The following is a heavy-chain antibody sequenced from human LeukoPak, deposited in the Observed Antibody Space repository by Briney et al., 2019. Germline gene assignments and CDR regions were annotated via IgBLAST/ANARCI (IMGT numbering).Heavy chain of an antibody. D-gene: IGHD3-10*01. CDR3: ARVYYYGSGSYYGMDV. CDR2: IYTSGST. J-gene: IGHJ6*02. V-gene: IGHV4-61*02. Sequence: PSETLSLTCTVSGGSISSGSYYWSWIRQPAGKGLEWIGRIYTSGSTNYNPSLKSRVTISVDTSKNQFSLKLSSVTAADTAVYYCARVYYYGSGSYYGMDVWGQGTTVTVSS. CDR1: GGSISSGSYY.